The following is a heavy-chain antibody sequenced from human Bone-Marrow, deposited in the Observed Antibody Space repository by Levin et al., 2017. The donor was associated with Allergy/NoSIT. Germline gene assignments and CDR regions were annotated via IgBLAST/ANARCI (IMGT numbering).Heavy chain of an antibody. D-gene: IGHD2-15*01. V-gene: IGHV1-2*02. CDR2: INPSNGGT. Sequence: ASVKVSCKASGYTFSDYYIHWVRQAPGQGLEWMGWINPSNGGTNYARNFQGRVTMTWDTSISTAYMDLSSLRGDDPAVYYCPRGLGHCNGCGFGCWGQGTLVTVSS. J-gene: IGHJ4*02. CDR3: PRGLGHCNGCGFGC. CDR1: GYTFSDYY.